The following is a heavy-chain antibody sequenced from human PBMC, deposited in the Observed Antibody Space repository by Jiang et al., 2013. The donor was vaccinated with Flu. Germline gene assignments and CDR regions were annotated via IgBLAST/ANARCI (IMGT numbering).Heavy chain of an antibody. CDR3: ARGGEKWELLACRY. CDR2: INHSGST. J-gene: IGHJ4*02. V-gene: IGHV4-34*01. D-gene: IGHD1-26*01. Sequence: LLKPSETLSLTCAVYGGSFSGYYWSWIRQPPGKGLEWIGEINHSGSTNYNPSLKSRVTISVDTSKNQFSLKLSSVTAADTAVYYCARGGEKWELLACRYWGQGTLVTVSS. CDR1: GGSFSGYY.